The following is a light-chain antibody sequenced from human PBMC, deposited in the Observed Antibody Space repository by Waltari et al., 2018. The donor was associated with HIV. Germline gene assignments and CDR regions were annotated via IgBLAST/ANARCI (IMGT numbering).Light chain of an antibody. J-gene: IGKJ2*01. V-gene: IGKV3-20*01. CDR3: QQYAIPPRT. CDR1: QSVSQNY. Sequence: EIVLTQSPGALSLSAGEKATLYCRASQSVSQNYLAWYQQKPGQAPRLLIYGASRRATGISDRFSGGGSGTDFTLTISGLDPADCGVYYCQQYAIPPRTFGQGTKLEIK. CDR2: GAS.